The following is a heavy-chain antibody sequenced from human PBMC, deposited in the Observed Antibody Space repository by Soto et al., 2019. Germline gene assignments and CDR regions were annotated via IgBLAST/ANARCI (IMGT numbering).Heavy chain of an antibody. CDR1: GGSISIGDYY. V-gene: IGHV4-30-4*02. Sequence: SDTLSLTCTVSGGSISIGDYYWSWIRQPPGKGLEWIGYIYYSGSTYYNPSLKSRVTISVDTSKNQFSLKLSSVTAADTAVYYCARDTLRYFDWFSFRGDPWGRGTLVTVSS. D-gene: IGHD3-9*01. CDR2: IYYSGST. J-gene: IGHJ5*02. CDR3: ARDTLRYFDWFSFRGDP.